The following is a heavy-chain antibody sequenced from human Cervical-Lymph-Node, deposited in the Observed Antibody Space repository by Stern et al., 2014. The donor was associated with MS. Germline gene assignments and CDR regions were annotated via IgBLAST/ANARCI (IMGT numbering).Heavy chain of an antibody. J-gene: IGHJ4*02. CDR3: ARDTSSPERSDW. D-gene: IGHD1-1*01. CDR1: GFTVSRAY. V-gene: IGHV3-53*01. CDR2: ITNVGST. Sequence: EVQLVESGGGVIQPGGALRLSCTASGFTVSRAYMTWVRQDPGKGLEWVSLITNVGSTFYTDSVKGRFTISRDDSKNTVYLHMTSLRAEDTAMYYCARDTSSPERSDWWGQGTLVTVSS.